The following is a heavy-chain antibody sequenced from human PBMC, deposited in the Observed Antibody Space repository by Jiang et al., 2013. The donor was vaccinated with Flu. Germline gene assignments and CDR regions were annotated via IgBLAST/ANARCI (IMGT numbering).Heavy chain of an antibody. V-gene: IGHV4-59*01. D-gene: IGHD1-26*01. CDR2: VHYSGST. J-gene: IGHJ4*02. Sequence: YWSWIRQPPGKGLEWIGYVHYSGSTNYNPSLKSRVTISVDTSKNQFSLKLSSVTAADTAVYYCARDQGGTKWGSLDYWGQGTLVTVSS. CDR3: ARDQGGTKWGSLDY. CDR1: Y.